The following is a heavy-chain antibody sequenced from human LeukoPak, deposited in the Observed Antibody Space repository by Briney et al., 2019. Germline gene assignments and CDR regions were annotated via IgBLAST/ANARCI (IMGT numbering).Heavy chain of an antibody. CDR2: ISSSSSYI. D-gene: IGHD2-2*01. CDR3: ARELVGSKDY. J-gene: IGHJ4*02. V-gene: IGHV3-21*01. CDR1: GFTFSSYS. Sequence: MTGGSLRPSCAASGFTFSSYSMNWVRQAPGKGLEWVSSISSSSSYIYYADSVKGRFTISRDNAKNSLYLQMNSLRAEDTAVYYCARELVGSKDYWGQGTLVTVSS.